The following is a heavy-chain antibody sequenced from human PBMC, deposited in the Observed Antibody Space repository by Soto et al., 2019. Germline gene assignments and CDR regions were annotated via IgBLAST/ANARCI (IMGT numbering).Heavy chain of an antibody. CDR2: NIPIFGTA. V-gene: IGHV1-69*13. CDR1: GGTFSSYA. D-gene: IGHD5-12*01. CDR3: ASSVAKYYYYGMDV. Sequence: SVKVSCKASGGTFSSYAISWVRQAPGQGLEWMGGNIPIFGTANYAQKFQGRVTITADESTSTAYMELSSLRSEDTAVYYCASSVAKYYYYGMDVWGQGTTVTVSS. J-gene: IGHJ6*02.